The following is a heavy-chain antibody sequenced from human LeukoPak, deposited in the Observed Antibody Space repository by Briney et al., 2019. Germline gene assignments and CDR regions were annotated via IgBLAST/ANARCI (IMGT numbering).Heavy chain of an antibody. D-gene: IGHD5-18*01. CDR3: ARTGYGPHDAFDI. J-gene: IGHJ3*02. CDR1: GGSLSGYY. V-gene: IGHV4-34*01. Sequence: PSETLSLTCAVYGGSLSGYYWSWIRQPPGKGLEWIGEINHSGSTNYNPSLKSRVTISVDTSKNQFSLKLSSVTAADTAVYYCARTGYGPHDAFDIWGQGTMVTVSS. CDR2: INHSGST.